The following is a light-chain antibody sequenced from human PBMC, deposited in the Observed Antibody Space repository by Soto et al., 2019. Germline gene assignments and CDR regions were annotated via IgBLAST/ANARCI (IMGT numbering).Light chain of an antibody. CDR1: QNIRRN. V-gene: IGKV3-15*01. CDR3: QQYENWPPVT. J-gene: IGKJ4*01. Sequence: EIVMTQSPATLSVSPGERGTLSCRASQNIRRNLAWYQQKPGQAPRLLIYHASTRATGIPARFTGGWSGTEFTLTISSLQSEDFALYYCQQYENWPPVTFGGGTKVEIK. CDR2: HAS.